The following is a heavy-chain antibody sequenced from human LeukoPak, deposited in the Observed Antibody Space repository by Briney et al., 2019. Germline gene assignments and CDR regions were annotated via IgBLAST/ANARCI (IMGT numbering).Heavy chain of an antibody. V-gene: IGHV4-59*01. CDR1: GAPTSSYY. D-gene: IGHD2-2*01. J-gene: IGHJ4*02. CDR2: FYHRGET. CDR3: ATPFTYATGWPFEY. Sequence: SETLSLTCNVSGAPTSSYYWSWIRQAPGKGLEWIGYFYHRGETKYNPSLLSRVTISVDTSKNLFSLRLTSVTAADTAVYYCATPFTYATGWPFEYWGRGTLLTVSS.